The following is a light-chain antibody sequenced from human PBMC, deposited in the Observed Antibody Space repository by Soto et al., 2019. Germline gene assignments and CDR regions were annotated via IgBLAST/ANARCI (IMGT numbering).Light chain of an antibody. J-gene: IGKJ5*01. CDR1: QTVSSSS. V-gene: IGKV3-20*01. CDR3: QQYDSPPFT. Sequence: EIVLTQSPGTLSLSPGERATLSCRASQTVSSSSLAWYHQKPGQAPRLLIYAASRRATGIPDRFSGSGSGTDFTLTISRLEAEDFAVYYCQQYDSPPFTFGQGTRLEIK. CDR2: AAS.